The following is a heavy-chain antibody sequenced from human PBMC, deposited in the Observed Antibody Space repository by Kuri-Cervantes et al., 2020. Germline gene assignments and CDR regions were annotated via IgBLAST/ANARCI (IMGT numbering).Heavy chain of an antibody. CDR1: GGSFSGYY. CDR3: ARENWGLNDAFDS. D-gene: IGHD7-27*01. J-gene: IGHJ3*02. Sequence: GSLRLSCAVYGGSFSGYYWSWIRQPPGKGLEWIGSIYYSGSTYNSSLKSRVTISVDTSKNQFSLKFTSVTAADTAVYYCARENWGLNDAFDSWGQGTMVTVSS. V-gene: IGHV4-34*01. CDR2: IYYSGST.